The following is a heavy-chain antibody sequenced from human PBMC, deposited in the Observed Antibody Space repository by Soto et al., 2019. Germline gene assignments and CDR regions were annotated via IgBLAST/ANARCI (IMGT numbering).Heavy chain of an antibody. V-gene: IGHV4-39*01. D-gene: IGHD3-3*02. CDR1: GDSISSSNSH. J-gene: IGHJ3*02. CDR3: VRYDRINMKPYSPEGFHI. CDR2: VYYGGAIFYSGNI. Sequence: SETLSLNCTVSGDSISSSNSHWGWNRQPPGKGLEYIGIVYYGGAIFYSGNIYYNPSLKSRVTISVDTSKNQFSLRLSSVTAADTGVYYCVRYDRINMKPYSPEGFHIWGQGTMVTVSS.